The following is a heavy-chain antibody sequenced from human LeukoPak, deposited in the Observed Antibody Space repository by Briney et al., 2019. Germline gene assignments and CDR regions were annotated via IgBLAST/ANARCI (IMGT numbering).Heavy chain of an antibody. CDR2: IIPIFGTA. CDR3: VGYCSSTSCHRGVDY. CDR1: GGTFSSYA. J-gene: IGHJ4*02. D-gene: IGHD2-2*01. V-gene: IGHV1-69*05. Sequence: SVKVSCKASGGTFSSYAISWVRQAPGQGLEWMGGIIPIFGTANYAQKFQGRVTITTDESTSTAYMELSGLRSEDTAVYYCVGYCSSTSCHRGVDYWGQGTLVTVSS.